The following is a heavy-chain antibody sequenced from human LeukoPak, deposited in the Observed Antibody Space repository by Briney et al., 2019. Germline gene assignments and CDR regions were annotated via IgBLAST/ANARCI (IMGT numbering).Heavy chain of an antibody. V-gene: IGHV3-23*01. CDR1: GFTFSSYD. CDR2: IRPSGDNT. J-gene: IGHJ5*02. CDR3: ARALREWQWLDAEGWFDP. Sequence: GGSLRLSCAASGFTFSSYDMTWVRQAPGRGLEWVSSIRPSGDNTYYGDSVKGRFTISRDNSKNTVYLQMNNMRVDDTAVYYCARALREWQWLDAEGWFDPWGQGTLVTVSS. D-gene: IGHD6-19*01.